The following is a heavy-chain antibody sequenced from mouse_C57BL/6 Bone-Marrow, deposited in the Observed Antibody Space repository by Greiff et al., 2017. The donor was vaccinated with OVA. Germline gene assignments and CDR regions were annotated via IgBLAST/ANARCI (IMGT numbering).Heavy chain of an antibody. Sequence: QVHVKQPGAELVKPGASVKMSCKASGYTFTSYWITWVKQRPGQGLEWIGDIYPGSGSTNYNEKFKSKATLTVDTSSSTAYMQLSSLTSEDSAVYYCARGTTVVAPTEYFDVWGTGTTVTVSS. J-gene: IGHJ1*03. CDR3: ARGTTVVAPTEYFDV. CDR1: GYTFTSYW. D-gene: IGHD1-1*01. V-gene: IGHV1-55*01. CDR2: IYPGSGST.